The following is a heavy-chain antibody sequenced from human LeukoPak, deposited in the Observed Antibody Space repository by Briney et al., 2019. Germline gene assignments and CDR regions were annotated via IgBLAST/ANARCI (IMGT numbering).Heavy chain of an antibody. D-gene: IGHD5-18*01. CDR2: IYYSGST. CDR3: ARVYSRGYQDYFDH. J-gene: IGHJ4*02. CDR1: GGSISSSSYY. V-gene: IGHV4-39*07. Sequence: SETLSLTCTVSGGSISSSSYYWGWIRQPPGKGLEWIGSIYYSGSTYYNPSLKSRVTIPVDTSKNQFSLKLSSVTAADTAVYYCARVYSRGYQDYFDHWGQGTLVTVSS.